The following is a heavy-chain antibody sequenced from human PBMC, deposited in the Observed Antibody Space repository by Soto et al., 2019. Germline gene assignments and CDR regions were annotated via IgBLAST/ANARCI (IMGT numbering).Heavy chain of an antibody. D-gene: IGHD4-17*01. Sequence: QVQLQESGPGLVKPSGTLSLTCTVSGGSMSSSNRWNWVRQPPGKGLEWIGEAHHSGRTNYNPSLKSRVTISVDKSKNHFSLKLSSVTAADTAVYYCARSEATVLDNWGQGTLVTVSS. CDR2: AHHSGRT. J-gene: IGHJ4*02. V-gene: IGHV4-4*02. CDR3: ARSEATVLDN. CDR1: GGSMSSSNR.